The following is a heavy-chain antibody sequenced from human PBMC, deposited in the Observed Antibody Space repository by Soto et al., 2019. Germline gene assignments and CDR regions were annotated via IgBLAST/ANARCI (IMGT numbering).Heavy chain of an antibody. CDR3: AAYYGSGSYFY. CDR2: ICSDGSTK. V-gene: IGHV3-33*01. CDR1: GFTFSDYG. D-gene: IGHD3-10*01. Sequence: QVQLGESGGGVVQPGMSLRLSCAASGFTFSDYGMHRVRQSPGKGLEWVAGICSDGSTKYYADYVKGRFTISRDNSKNPLYPHRNSIRLEDTALYYCAAYYGSGSYFYWGKGNLVTVSS. J-gene: IGHJ4*02.